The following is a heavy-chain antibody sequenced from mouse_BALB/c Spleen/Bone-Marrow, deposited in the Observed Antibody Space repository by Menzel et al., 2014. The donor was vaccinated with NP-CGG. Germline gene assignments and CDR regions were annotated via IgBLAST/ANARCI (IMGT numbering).Heavy chain of an antibody. V-gene: IGHV1-4*01. Sequence: MQLQESGAELARPGASVKMSCKASGYTFTSYTMHWVKQRPGQGLEWIGYINPSSGYTNYNQKFKDKATLTAYKSSSTAYMQLSSLTSEDSAVYYCARAAYYRYDEGAWFAYWGQGTLVTVSA. J-gene: IGHJ3*01. CDR3: ARAAYYRYDEGAWFAY. CDR2: INPSSGYT. CDR1: GYTFTSYT. D-gene: IGHD2-14*01.